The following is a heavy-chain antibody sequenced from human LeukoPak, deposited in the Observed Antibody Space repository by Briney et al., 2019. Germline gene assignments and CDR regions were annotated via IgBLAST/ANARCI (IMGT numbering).Heavy chain of an antibody. CDR1: AFTLSGYS. J-gene: IGHJ3*01. D-gene: IGHD1-1*01. V-gene: IGHV3-48*01. CDR2: LSSDFTTM. CDR3: ARVLLERPGIDSFDL. Sequence: GGSLRLSCAASAFTLSGYSMDWVRQAPGKGLEWVSHLSSDFTTMYYANSVKGRFTISRDNAKNSLYLQMNSLRAEDSAVYYCARVLLERPGIDSFDLWGQGTMVTVSS.